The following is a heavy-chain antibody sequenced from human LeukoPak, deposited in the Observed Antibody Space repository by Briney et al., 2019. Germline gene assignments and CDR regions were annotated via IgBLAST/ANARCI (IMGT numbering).Heavy chain of an antibody. Sequence: SETLSLTCTVSGGSVSSYYGSWIRQPPGKGLEWIGYIYYSGSTDYNPSLKSRVTMSVDTSRNQFSLNLRSVTAADTAVYYCATLQSSGYDYSDYWGQGILVTVSS. CDR1: GGSVSSYY. J-gene: IGHJ4*02. D-gene: IGHD3-22*01. CDR2: IYYSGST. V-gene: IGHV4-59*08. CDR3: ATLQSSGYDYSDY.